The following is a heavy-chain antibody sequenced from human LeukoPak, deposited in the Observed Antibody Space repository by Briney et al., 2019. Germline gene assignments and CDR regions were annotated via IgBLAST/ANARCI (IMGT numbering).Heavy chain of an antibody. V-gene: IGHV1-69*01. Sequence: GSSVKVSFKASGGTFSSYAISWVRQAPGQGLEWMGGIIPIFGTANYAQKFQGRVTITADESTSTAYMELSSLRSEDTAVYYCARDQTSYYYGSGSYLPDVWGQGTTVTVSS. CDR3: ARDQTSYYYGSGSYLPDV. J-gene: IGHJ6*02. CDR2: IIPIFGTA. CDR1: GGTFSSYA. D-gene: IGHD3-10*01.